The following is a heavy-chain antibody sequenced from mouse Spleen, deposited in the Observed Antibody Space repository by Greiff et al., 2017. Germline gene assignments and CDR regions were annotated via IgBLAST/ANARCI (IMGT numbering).Heavy chain of an antibody. CDR3: ARYGYYAMDC. CDR1: GFTFTDYY. CDR2: IRNKANGYTT. Sequence: EVKLMESGGGLVQPGGSLSLSCAASGFTFTDYYMSWVRQPPGKALEWLGFIRNKANGYTTEYSASVKGRFTISRDNSQSILYLQMNALRAEDSATYYCARYGYYAMDCWGQGTSVTVSS. V-gene: IGHV7-3*01. J-gene: IGHJ4*01.